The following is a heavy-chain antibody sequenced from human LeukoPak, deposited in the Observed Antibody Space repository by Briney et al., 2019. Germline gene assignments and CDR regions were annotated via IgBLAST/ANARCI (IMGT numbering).Heavy chain of an antibody. V-gene: IGHV4-34*01. CDR1: GGSFSGYY. CDR3: ARETEYYDFWSGYYTPLYFDY. Sequence: SETLSLTCAVYGGSFSGYYWSWIRQPPGKGLEWIGEINHSGSTNYNPSLKSRVTISVDTSKNQFSLKLSSVTAADTAVYYCARETEYYDFWSGYYTPLYFDYWGQGTLVTVSS. D-gene: IGHD3-3*01. J-gene: IGHJ4*02. CDR2: INHSGST.